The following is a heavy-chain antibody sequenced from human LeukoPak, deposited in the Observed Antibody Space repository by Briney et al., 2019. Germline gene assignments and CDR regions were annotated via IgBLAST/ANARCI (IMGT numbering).Heavy chain of an antibody. CDR3: AKDNRCSSTSCRFNWFDP. CDR2: ISGSGGST. Sequence: GGSLRLSCAASGFTFSSYAMSWVRQAPGKGLEWVSAISGSGGSTYYADSVKGRFTISRDNSKNTLYLQMNSLRAEDTAVYYCAKDNRCSSTSCRFNWFDPWGQGTLVTVSS. CDR1: GFTFSSYA. V-gene: IGHV3-23*01. D-gene: IGHD2-2*01. J-gene: IGHJ5*02.